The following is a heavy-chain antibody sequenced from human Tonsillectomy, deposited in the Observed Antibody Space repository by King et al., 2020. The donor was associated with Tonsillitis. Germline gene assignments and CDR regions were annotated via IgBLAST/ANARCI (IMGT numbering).Heavy chain of an antibody. D-gene: IGHD6-19*01. J-gene: IGHJ5*02. CDR2: ISWNSGSI. CDR3: AKDLRGWGGDWFDP. Sequence: VQLVESGGGLVQPGRSLRLSCAASGFTFDDYAMHWVRQAPGKGLEWVSGISWNSGSIGYADSVKGRFTISRDNAKNSLYLQMNSLRAEDTALYYCAKDLRGWGGDWFDPWGQGTLVTVSS. CDR1: GFTFDDYA. V-gene: IGHV3-9*01.